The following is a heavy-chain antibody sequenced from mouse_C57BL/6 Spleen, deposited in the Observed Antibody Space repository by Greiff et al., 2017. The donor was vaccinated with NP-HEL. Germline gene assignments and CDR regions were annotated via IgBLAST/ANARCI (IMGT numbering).Heavy chain of an antibody. Sequence: VQLQQSGAELVKPGASVKLSRTASGFNIKDYYMHWVKQRTEQGLEWIGRIDPEDSETKYAPKFQGKATITADTSSNTAYLQLSSLTSEDTAVYYCAIYDGYLYYAMDYWGQGTSVTVSS. J-gene: IGHJ4*01. CDR1: GFNIKDYY. CDR3: AIYDGYLYYAMDY. CDR2: IDPEDSET. D-gene: IGHD2-3*01. V-gene: IGHV14-2*01.